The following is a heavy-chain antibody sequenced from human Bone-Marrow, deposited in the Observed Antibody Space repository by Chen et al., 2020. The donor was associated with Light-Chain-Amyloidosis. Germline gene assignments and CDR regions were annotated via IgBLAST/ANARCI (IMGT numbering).Heavy chain of an antibody. CDR3: TRRNCSSTSCFSDF. CDR2: ISYDANRD. CDR1: GFTFSSYG. D-gene: IGHD2-2*01. J-gene: IGHJ4*02. Sequence: VQVVESGGGLVQPGGSLRLSCVASGFTFSSYGIFWVRQAPGKGLEWVALISYDANRDFYADSVKGRFTVSRDNSKNTLYLQMNSLRAEDTAVYYCTRRNCSSTSCFSDFWGQGTLVSVSS. V-gene: IGHV3-30*03.